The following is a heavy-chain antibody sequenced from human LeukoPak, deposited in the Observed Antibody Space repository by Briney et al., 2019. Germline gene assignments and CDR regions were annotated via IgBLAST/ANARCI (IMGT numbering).Heavy chain of an antibody. CDR3: AREYGGFGELVAFDI. V-gene: IGHV4-59*01. CDR2: IYYSGST. D-gene: IGHD3-10*01. CDR1: GGPISSYY. Sequence: SETLSLTCTVSGGPISSYYWSWIRQPPGKGLEWIGYIYYSGSTNYNPSLKSRVTISVDTSKNQFSLKLSSVTAADTAVYYCAREYGGFGELVAFDIWGQGTMVTVSS. J-gene: IGHJ3*02.